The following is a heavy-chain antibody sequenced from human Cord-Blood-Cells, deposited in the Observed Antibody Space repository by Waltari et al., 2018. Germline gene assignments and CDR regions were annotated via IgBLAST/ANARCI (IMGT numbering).Heavy chain of an antibody. V-gene: IGHV3-23*01. CDR2: ISGSGGST. Sequence: EVQLLESGGGLVQPGGSLRLSCAASGFPFRSYAMIWVRQAPGKGLEWVSAISGSGGSTYYADSVKGRFTISRDNSKNTLYLQMNSLRAEDTAVYYCAKSPELYEYYFDYWGQGTLVTVSS. J-gene: IGHJ4*02. D-gene: IGHD2-8*01. CDR1: GFPFRSYA. CDR3: AKSPELYEYYFDY.